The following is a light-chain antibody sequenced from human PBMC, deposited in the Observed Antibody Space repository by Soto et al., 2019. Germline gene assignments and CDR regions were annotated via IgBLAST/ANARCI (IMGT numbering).Light chain of an antibody. CDR1: QSIDTY. V-gene: IGKV1-39*01. CDR2: AAS. CDR3: QQSHSTPLL. J-gene: IGKJ5*01. Sequence: DIQMTQSPSSLSASVGDRVTITCRASQSIDTYLNWYQQKPGKAPKFLIYAASSLRSGVPSRFSGGGSGTDFTLTISSLQPEDFATYYCQQSHSTPLLFGQGTRLEIK.